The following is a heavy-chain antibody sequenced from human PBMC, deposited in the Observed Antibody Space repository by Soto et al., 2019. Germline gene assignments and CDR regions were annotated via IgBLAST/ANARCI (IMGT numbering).Heavy chain of an antibody. D-gene: IGHD3-9*01. V-gene: IGHV4-59*01. J-gene: IGHJ5*02. Sequence: SETLSLTCTVSGGSISSYYWSWIRQPPGKGLEWIGYIYYSGSTNYNPSLKSRVTISVDTSKNQFSLKLSSVTAADTAVYYCARGLPVLRYFDWLSKTNCFDPCGQGTLVTVSS. CDR1: GGSISSYY. CDR3: ARGLPVLRYFDWLSKTNCFDP. CDR2: IYYSGST.